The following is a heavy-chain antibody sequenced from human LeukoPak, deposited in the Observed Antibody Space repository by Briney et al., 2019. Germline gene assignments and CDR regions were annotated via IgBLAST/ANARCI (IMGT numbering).Heavy chain of an antibody. J-gene: IGHJ4*02. CDR3: ARDREGSYCSGGSCYSGYFDY. D-gene: IGHD2-15*01. V-gene: IGHV4-59*01. Sequence: SETLSLTCTVSGGSRSSYYWSWIRQPPGKGLEWSGYIYYSGTTNYNPSLKSRVTISVDTSNNQFSLKLSSVTAADTAVYYCARDREGSYCSGGSCYSGYFDYWGQGTLVTVSS. CDR2: IYYSGTT. CDR1: GGSRSSYY.